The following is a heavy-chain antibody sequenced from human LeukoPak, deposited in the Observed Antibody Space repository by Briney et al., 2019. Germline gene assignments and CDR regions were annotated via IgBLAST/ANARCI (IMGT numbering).Heavy chain of an antibody. D-gene: IGHD4-17*01. CDR1: GFTFSSYA. V-gene: IGHV3-23*01. CDR3: ARDLGDYGDY. J-gene: IGHJ4*02. Sequence: GGSLRLSCAASGFTFSSYAMSWVRQAPGKGLEWVSAISRSGGSTSYADSVKGRFTISRDNAKNSLYLQMNSLRAEDTAVYYCARDLGDYGDYWGQGTLVTVSS. CDR2: ISRSGGST.